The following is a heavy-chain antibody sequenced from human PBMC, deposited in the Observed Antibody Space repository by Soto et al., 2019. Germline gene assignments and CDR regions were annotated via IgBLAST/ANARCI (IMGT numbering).Heavy chain of an antibody. Sequence: DVQLVESGGGLVKPGGSLRLSCAASGFNFITFSMNWVRQAPGKGLEWVSSISASSSSIYYAESVKRLFTVSRDNAKNSLYLQMNSLTAEDTALYYCVRDAYNRDAFDIWGQGTTVTVSS. V-gene: IGHV3-21*01. CDR3: VRDAYNRDAFDI. D-gene: IGHD1-20*01. J-gene: IGHJ3*02. CDR1: GFNFITFS. CDR2: ISASSSSI.